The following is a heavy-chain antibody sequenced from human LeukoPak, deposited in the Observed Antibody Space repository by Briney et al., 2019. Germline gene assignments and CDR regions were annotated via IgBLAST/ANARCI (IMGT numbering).Heavy chain of an antibody. CDR1: GGSISSYY. J-gene: IGHJ2*01. CDR3: ARDDPSRVPFDL. V-gene: IGHV4-59*01. Sequence: PSETLSLTCTVSGGSISSYYWSWIRQPPGKGLGWIGYIYYSGSTNYNPSLKSRVTISVDTSKNQFSLKLSSVTAADTAVYYCARDDPSRVPFDLWGRGTLVTVSS. CDR2: IYYSGST.